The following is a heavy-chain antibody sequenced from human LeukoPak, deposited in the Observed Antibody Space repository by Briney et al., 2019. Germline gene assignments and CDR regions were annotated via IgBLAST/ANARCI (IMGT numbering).Heavy chain of an antibody. D-gene: IGHD1-26*01. V-gene: IGHV3-15*01. Sequence: GGSLRLSCAASGFTSSDAWMSWVRQAPGKGLEWVGRIKSKTDGGTTDYAAPVKGRFTISRDDSKNTLYLQMNSLKTEDTAVYYCTTRGGSFSIFDYWGQGTLVTVSS. J-gene: IGHJ4*02. CDR3: TTRGGSFSIFDY. CDR2: IKSKTDGGTT. CDR1: GFTSSDAW.